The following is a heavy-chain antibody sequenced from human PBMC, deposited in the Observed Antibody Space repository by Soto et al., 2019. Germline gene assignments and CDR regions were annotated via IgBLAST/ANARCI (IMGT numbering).Heavy chain of an antibody. D-gene: IGHD3-10*01. CDR3: VRSITMVRGANYNYGMDV. J-gene: IGHJ6*02. V-gene: IGHV4-59*08. CDR2: IYYSGTT. CDR1: GGPTITYC. Sequence: LSPERCVPRSGAGGPTITYCGSVFRQHPGKGLEWIGYIYYSGTTNSTPSLKSRVTISVDTSKNQFSLKLSSVTAADTAVYYCVRSITMVRGANYNYGMDVWGQGTTVT.